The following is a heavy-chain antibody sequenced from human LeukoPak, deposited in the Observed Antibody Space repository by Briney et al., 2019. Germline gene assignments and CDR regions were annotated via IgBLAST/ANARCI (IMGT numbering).Heavy chain of an antibody. J-gene: IGHJ5*02. CDR2: INHSGST. CDR1: GGSISSGGYY. CDR3: ARAAYGDIVVVPAAMSNNWFDP. V-gene: IGHV4-39*07. D-gene: IGHD2-2*01. Sequence: SETLSLTCTVSGGSISSGGYYWSWIRQPPGKGLEWIGEINHSGSTNYNPSLKSRVTISVDTSKNQFSLKLSSVTAADTAVYYCARAAYGDIVVVPAAMSNNWFDPWGQGTLVTVSS.